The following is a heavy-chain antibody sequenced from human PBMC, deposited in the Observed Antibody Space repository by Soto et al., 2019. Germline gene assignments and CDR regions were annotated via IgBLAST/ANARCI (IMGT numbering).Heavy chain of an antibody. CDR2: IWYDGSNK. CDR1: GFSFSSYG. CDR3: ARDDNYGSGNHYYYYYYMDV. V-gene: IGHV3-33*01. D-gene: IGHD3-10*01. Sequence: PGGSVRLSCAASGFSFSSYGMHWVRQAPGKGLEWVAVIWYDGSNKYYADSVKGRFTISRDNSKNTLYLQMNSLRAEDTAVYYCARDDNYGSGNHYYYYYYMDVWGKGTTVTVSS. J-gene: IGHJ6*03.